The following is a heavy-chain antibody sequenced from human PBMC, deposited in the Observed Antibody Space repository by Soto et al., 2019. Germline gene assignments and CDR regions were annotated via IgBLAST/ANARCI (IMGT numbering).Heavy chain of an antibody. CDR1: GFTFIRYS. CDR2: IFTTGTTI. Sequence: EVQLVEPGGGLVQPGGSLRLSCVASGFTFIRYSIVWVRQAPGKGLEWVSYIFTTGTTIYYADSVKGRFTFSRDNAKNSLFLLLNSLRAEDTAVYYCARDKDWAFDYWGQGTLVTVSS. J-gene: IGHJ4*02. CDR3: ARDKDWAFDY. D-gene: IGHD3-9*01. V-gene: IGHV3-48*03.